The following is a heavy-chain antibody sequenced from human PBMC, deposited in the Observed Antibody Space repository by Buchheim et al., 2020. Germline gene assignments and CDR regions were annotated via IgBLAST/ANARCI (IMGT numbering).Heavy chain of an antibody. V-gene: IGHV3-74*01. CDR3: ASESSGSGSYYNPFDY. CDR2: INSDASST. CDR1: GFTFNSYW. D-gene: IGHD3-10*01. Sequence: EVQLVESGGGLVQPGGSLRLSCAASGFTFNSYWMHWVRQAPGKGLVWVSRINSDASSTSYADSVKGRFTISRDNAKNTLSLQMNSLRAEDTAVYYCASESSGSGSYYNPFDYWGRGSL. J-gene: IGHJ4*02.